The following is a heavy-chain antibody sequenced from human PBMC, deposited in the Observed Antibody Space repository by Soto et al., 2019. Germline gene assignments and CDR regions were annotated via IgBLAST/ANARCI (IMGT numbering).Heavy chain of an antibody. V-gene: IGHV1-69*06. CDR2: ISPIFGTA. D-gene: IGHD4-4*01. Sequence: SVKVSCKASGGTFSSYAISWVRQAPGQGLEWMGGISPIFGTANYAQKFQGRVTITADKSTSTAYMELSSLTSEDTAVYYCARDDYSTYNWFDPWGQGTLVTVSS. CDR3: ARDDYSTYNWFDP. CDR1: GGTFSSYA. J-gene: IGHJ5*02.